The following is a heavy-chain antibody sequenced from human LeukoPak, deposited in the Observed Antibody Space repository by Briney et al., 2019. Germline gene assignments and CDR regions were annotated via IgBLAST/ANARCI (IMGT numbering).Heavy chain of an antibody. CDR2: IKQDGSEK. CDR1: GFTFSSYW. D-gene: IGHD6-19*01. J-gene: IGHJ4*02. Sequence: PGGSLRLYCAASGFTFSSYWMSWVRQAPGKGLEWVANIKQDGSEKYYVDSVKGRFTISRDNAKNSLYLQMNSLRAEDTPVYYCARVAGTTLFDYWGQGTLVTVSS. V-gene: IGHV3-7*01. CDR3: ARVAGTTLFDY.